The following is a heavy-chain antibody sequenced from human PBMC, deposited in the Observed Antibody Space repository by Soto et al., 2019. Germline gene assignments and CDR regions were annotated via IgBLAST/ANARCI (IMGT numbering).Heavy chain of an antibody. CDR3: AGGSSYYYMDV. V-gene: IGHV3-48*01. Sequence: EVLLVESGGGLVQPGGSLRLSCAASGFTFSSYYMNWVRQAPGKGLEWVSYISRGGNTIYYADSVKGRFTISRDNAKDALFLQMDSLGAEDAAVYYCAGGSSYYYMDVWAKGTAVTVSS. J-gene: IGHJ6*03. D-gene: IGHD3-16*01. CDR2: ISRGGNTI. CDR1: GFTFSSYY.